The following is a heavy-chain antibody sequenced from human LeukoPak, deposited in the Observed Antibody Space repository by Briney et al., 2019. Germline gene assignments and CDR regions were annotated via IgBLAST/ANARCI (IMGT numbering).Heavy chain of an antibody. CDR3: ARDHRDYYYYYYMDA. CDR2: IYTSGST. Sequence: SETLSLTCTVSGGSISSGSYYWSWIRQPAGKGLEWIGRIYTSGSTNYNPSLKSRVTISVDTSKNQFSLKLSSVTAADTAVYYCARDHRDYYYYYYMDAWGKGTTVTVSS. V-gene: IGHV4-61*02. CDR1: GGSISSGSYY. J-gene: IGHJ6*03.